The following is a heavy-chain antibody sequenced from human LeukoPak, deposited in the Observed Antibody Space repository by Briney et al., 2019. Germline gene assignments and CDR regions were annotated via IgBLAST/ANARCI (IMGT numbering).Heavy chain of an antibody. CDR1: GFTFSSYW. J-gene: IGHJ3*02. Sequence: GGSLRLSCAASGFTFSSYWMSWVRQAPGKGLEWVANIKQDGSEKYYVDSVKGRFTISRDNAKNSLYLQMNSLRAEDTAVYYCARASHDYGDLLDAFDTWGQGTMVTVSS. CDR2: IKQDGSEK. V-gene: IGHV3-7*01. D-gene: IGHD4-17*01. CDR3: ARASHDYGDLLDAFDT.